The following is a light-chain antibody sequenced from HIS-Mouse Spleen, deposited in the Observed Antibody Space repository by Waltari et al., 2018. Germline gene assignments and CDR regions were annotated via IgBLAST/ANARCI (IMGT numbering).Light chain of an antibody. V-gene: IGKV1-8*01. J-gene: IGKJ1*01. CDR3: QQYYSYPRT. CDR2: AAS. CDR1: QGISSY. Sequence: AIRMTQSPSSLSASPGDRGTITCRASQGISSYLAWYKQKPGKAPKLLIYAASTLQSGVPSRFSGSGSGTDFTLTISCLQSEDFATYYCQQYYSYPRTFGQGTKVEIK.